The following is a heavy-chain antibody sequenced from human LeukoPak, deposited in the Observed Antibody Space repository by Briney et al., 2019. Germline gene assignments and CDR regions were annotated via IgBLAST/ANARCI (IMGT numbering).Heavy chain of an antibody. CDR2: ISYDGSNK. CDR3: ARGPLLYSSGWYPVGYFDY. V-gene: IGHV3-30-3*01. Sequence: HPGRSLRLSCAASGFTFSSYAMHWVRQAPGKGLEWVAVISYDGSNKYYADSVKGRFTISRDNSKNTLYLQMNSLRAEDTAVYYCARGPLLYSSGWYPVGYFDYWGQGTLVTVSS. D-gene: IGHD6-19*01. J-gene: IGHJ4*02. CDR1: GFTFSSYA.